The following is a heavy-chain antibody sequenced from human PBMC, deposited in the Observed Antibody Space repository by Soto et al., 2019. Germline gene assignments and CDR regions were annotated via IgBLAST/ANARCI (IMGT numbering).Heavy chain of an antibody. CDR3: ASATMGYYYFDY. J-gene: IGHJ4*02. V-gene: IGHV4-34*01. D-gene: IGHD5-12*01. CDR1: GGSFSGYY. CDR2: INHSGST. Sequence: QVQLQQWGAGLLKPSETLSLTCAVYGGSFSGYYWSWIRQPPGKGLEWIGEINHSGSTNYNPSLKSRVTISVDTSKNQFSLKLSSVTAADTAVYYCASATMGYYYFDYWGQGTLVTVSS.